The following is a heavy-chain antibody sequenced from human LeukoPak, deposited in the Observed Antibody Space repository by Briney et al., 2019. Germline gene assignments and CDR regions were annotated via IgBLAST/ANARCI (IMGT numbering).Heavy chain of an antibody. V-gene: IGHV3-74*01. CDR2: IKSDGSSA. Sequence: PGGSLRLSCAASGFTFSNSWMHWVRQAPGKGLIWVSRIKSDGSSANYADSVRGRFTISRDNAKNTLFLQMNSLRAEDTAAYYCASPGTTMTTNNAFDIWGQGTMVTVSS. J-gene: IGHJ3*02. CDR1: GFTFSNSW. CDR3: ASPGTTMTTNNAFDI. D-gene: IGHD4-17*01.